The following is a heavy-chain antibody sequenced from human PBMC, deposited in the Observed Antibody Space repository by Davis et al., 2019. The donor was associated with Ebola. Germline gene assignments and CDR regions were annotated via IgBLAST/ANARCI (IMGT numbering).Heavy chain of an antibody. CDR1: GFTFSSYG. CDR3: AKDLVGYYYYGMDV. D-gene: IGHD1-26*01. CDR2: ISYDGSNK. Sequence: PGGSLRLSCAASGFTFSSYGMHWVRQAPGKGLEWVAVISYDGSNKYYADSVKGRFTISRDNSKNTLYLQMNSLRAEDTAVYYCAKDLVGYYYYGMDVWGQGTTVTVSS. J-gene: IGHJ6*02. V-gene: IGHV3-30*18.